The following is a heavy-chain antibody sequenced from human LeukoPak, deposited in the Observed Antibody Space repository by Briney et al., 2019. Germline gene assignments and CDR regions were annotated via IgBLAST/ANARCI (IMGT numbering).Heavy chain of an antibody. CDR3: ATTGAIYGDQPFDY. D-gene: IGHD4-17*01. CDR2: IYHSGST. Sequence: SETLSLTCAVSGYSISSGYYWGWIRQPPGKGLEWIGSIYHSGSTYYNPSLKSRVTISVDTSKNQFSLKLSSVTAADTAVYYCATTGAIYGDQPFDYWGQGTLVTVSS. CDR1: GYSISSGYY. J-gene: IGHJ4*02. V-gene: IGHV4-38-2*01.